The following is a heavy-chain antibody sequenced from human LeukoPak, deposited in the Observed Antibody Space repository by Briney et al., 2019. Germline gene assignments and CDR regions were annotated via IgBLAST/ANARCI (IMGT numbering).Heavy chain of an antibody. CDR2: IYSGGST. Sequence: PGGSLRLSCAASGFTVSSNYMSWVRQAPGKGLEWVSVIYSGGSTYYADSVKGRFTISRDNSKNTLYLQMNSLRAEDTAVYYCARAPYYYGSGSSPYYYGMDVWGQGTTVTVSS. CDR1: GFTVSSNY. D-gene: IGHD3-10*01. CDR3: ARAPYYYGSGSSPYYYGMDV. V-gene: IGHV3-53*01. J-gene: IGHJ6*02.